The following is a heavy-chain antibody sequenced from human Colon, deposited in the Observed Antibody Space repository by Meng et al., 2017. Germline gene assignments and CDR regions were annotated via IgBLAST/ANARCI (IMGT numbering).Heavy chain of an antibody. D-gene: IGHD3-22*01. CDR1: GYTFINYE. CDR3: ARGGPYPDSSGFHWYFDL. Sequence: KSGSRLKRRGASVKVACKVYGYTFINYETNWVRQAPGQGLEWMGWINTHTGNPTYGQGFTGRFVLSSDTSVSTANLQISSLKAEDTAVYYCARGGPYPDSSGFHWYFDLWGRGTLVTVSS. J-gene: IGHJ2*01. V-gene: IGHV7-4-1*02. CDR2: INTHTGNP.